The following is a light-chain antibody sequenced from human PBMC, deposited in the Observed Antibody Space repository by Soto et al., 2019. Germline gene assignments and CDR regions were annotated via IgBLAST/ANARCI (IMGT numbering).Light chain of an antibody. CDR1: QSVNNY. J-gene: IGKJ1*01. V-gene: IGKV3-20*01. CDR2: DTS. Sequence: ENVLTMSPATLSLSPGEGATLSCRASQSVNNYLAWYQQKPVQAPRLLIYDTSDRASGIPDRFSGSGSGTDFTLTISRLEPEDLAVYYCQQYGSAPRTFGQGTKV. CDR3: QQYGSAPRT.